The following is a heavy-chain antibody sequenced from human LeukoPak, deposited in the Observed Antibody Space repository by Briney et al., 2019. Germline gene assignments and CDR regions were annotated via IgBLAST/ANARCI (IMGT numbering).Heavy chain of an antibody. CDR2: ICGSGGCT. D-gene: IGHD6-19*01. Sequence: GESLRLSCEASGFTFNTYAIYWVRQAPGKGLEWVSGICGSGGCTYYADSVKGRFTISRDNSKNTVYLQMNSLTADDTAVYYCAKTTVGYSSGRYPGWPADCWGQGTLVTVSS. CDR1: GFTFNTYA. CDR3: AKTTVGYSSGRYPGWPADC. V-gene: IGHV3-23*01. J-gene: IGHJ4*02.